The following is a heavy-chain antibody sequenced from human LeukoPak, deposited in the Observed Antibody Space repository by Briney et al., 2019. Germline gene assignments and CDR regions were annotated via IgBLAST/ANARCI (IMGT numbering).Heavy chain of an antibody. CDR3: AKRRYDSSGFDYFDY. CDR2: ISGSGDST. V-gene: IGHV3-23*01. CDR1: GFTFSTSA. J-gene: IGHJ4*02. D-gene: IGHD3-22*01. Sequence: GGSLRLSCAASGFTFSTSAMSWVRQAPGTGLEWVSAISGSGDSTYYADSVKGRFTISRDNSKNTLSLQMNNLRAEDTAVYYCAKRRYDSSGFDYFDYWGQGTLVTVSS.